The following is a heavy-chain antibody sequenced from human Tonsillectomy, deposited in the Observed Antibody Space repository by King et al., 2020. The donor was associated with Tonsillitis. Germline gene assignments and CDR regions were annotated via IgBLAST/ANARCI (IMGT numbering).Heavy chain of an antibody. D-gene: IGHD1-20*01. J-gene: IGHJ4*02. Sequence: QLVQSGAEVKRPGASVKVSCKVSGHTLTDLSIHWVRQAPGKGLEWMGGYDLEDGETTYAQNYEARVTMTEDTSTDTAYMELSSLTYVDTAVYYCATDMRQGISGTGDYWGQGTLVTVSS. CDR2: YDLEDGET. V-gene: IGHV1-24*01. CDR1: GHTLTDLS. CDR3: ATDMRQGISGTGDY.